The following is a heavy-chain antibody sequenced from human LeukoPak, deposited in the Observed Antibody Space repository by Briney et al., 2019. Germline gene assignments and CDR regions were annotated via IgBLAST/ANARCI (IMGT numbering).Heavy chain of an antibody. CDR2: INPNSGGT. CDR1: GYTFIGYY. J-gene: IGHJ4*02. D-gene: IGHD3-10*01. CDR3: ARDMAAPRDY. Sequence: ASVKVSCKASGYTFIGYYMHWVRQAPGQGLEWMGWINPNSGGTKYAQKFQGRVTMTRDTSISTAYMELSRLRSDDTAVYYCARDMAAPRDYWGQGTLVTVSS. V-gene: IGHV1-2*02.